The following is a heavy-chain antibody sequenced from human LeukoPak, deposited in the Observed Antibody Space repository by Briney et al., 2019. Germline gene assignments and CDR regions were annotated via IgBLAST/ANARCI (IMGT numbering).Heavy chain of an antibody. V-gene: IGHV4-61*02. CDR1: GGSISSGSDY. Sequence: SETLSLTCTVSGGSISSGSDYWSWIRQPAGKGLEWIGRIYTSGSTNYNPSLKSRVAISVYTSKNQFSLKLSSVTAADTAVCYCARAVSGYHRPAFDIWGQGTMVTVSS. D-gene: IGHD5-12*01. J-gene: IGHJ3*02. CDR2: IYTSGST. CDR3: ARAVSGYHRPAFDI.